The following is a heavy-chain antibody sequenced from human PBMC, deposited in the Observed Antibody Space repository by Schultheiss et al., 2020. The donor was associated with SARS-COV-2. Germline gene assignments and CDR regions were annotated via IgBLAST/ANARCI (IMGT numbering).Heavy chain of an antibody. CDR3: ARAWRGGPFDY. D-gene: IGHD3-3*01. CDR1: GFTFSGSA. J-gene: IGHJ4*02. Sequence: GGSLRLSCAASGFTFSGSAMHWVRQAPGKGLEWVAAISFDGSNNHHADSVKGRFTISRDNSKNTLYLQMNSLRAEDTAVYYCARAWRGGPFDYWGQGTLVTVSS. CDR2: ISFDGSNN. V-gene: IGHV3-30*04.